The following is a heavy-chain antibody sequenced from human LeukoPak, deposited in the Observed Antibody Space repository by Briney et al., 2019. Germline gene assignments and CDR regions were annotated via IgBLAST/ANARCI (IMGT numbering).Heavy chain of an antibody. V-gene: IGHV3-48*04. CDR1: GFTVGSNY. D-gene: IGHD3-22*01. J-gene: IGHJ4*02. CDR2: VSSSGNTI. Sequence: GSLRLSCAASGFTVGSNYMIWVRQAPGKGLEWVSYVSSSGNTISYADSVKGRFTISRDNAKNSLYLQMNSLRAEDTAVYYCARVDYYDSSGPYWGQGTLVTVSS. CDR3: ARVDYYDSSGPY.